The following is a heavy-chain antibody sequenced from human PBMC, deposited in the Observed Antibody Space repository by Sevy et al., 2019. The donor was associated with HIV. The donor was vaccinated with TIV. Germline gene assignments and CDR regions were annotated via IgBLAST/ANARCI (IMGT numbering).Heavy chain of an antibody. J-gene: IGHJ5*01. CDR1: GFTFSSYS. Sequence: GGCLRLSCAASGFTFSSYSMNWVRQAPGKGLEWISYISTRGGTIYYADSVKGRFTISRDNAKNSLSLQMNSLRAEDTAEYYCTRRRGSGWYHWFDPWGQGTLVTVSS. CDR2: ISTRGGTI. V-gene: IGHV3-48*01. D-gene: IGHD6-19*01. CDR3: TRRRGSGWYHWFDP.